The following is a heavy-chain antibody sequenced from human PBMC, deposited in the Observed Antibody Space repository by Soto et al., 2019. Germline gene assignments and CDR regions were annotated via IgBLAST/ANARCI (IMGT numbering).Heavy chain of an antibody. D-gene: IGHD6-13*01. CDR3: AKEPDSSSWYTHDY. J-gene: IGHJ4*02. CDR1: GFTFSSYA. Sequence: GGSLRLSCAASGFTFSSYAMSWARQAPGKGLEWVSAISGSGGSTYYAGSVKGRFTISRDNSKNTLYLQMNSLRAEDTAVYYCAKEPDSSSWYTHDYWGQGTLVTVSS. CDR2: ISGSGGST. V-gene: IGHV3-23*01.